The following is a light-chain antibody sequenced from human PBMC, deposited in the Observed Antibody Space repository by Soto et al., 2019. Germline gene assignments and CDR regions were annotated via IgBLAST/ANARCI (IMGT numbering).Light chain of an antibody. Sequence: DIQMTQSPSTLSASVGDRVPITCRASQSISSLLAWYQQKPGKAPKLLIYKASSLESGVPSRFSGSGSGTEFTLTISSLQPDDFAAYYCQQYNSYSQTFGQGTKVDIK. CDR1: QSISSL. J-gene: IGKJ1*01. V-gene: IGKV1-5*03. CDR3: QQYNSYSQT. CDR2: KAS.